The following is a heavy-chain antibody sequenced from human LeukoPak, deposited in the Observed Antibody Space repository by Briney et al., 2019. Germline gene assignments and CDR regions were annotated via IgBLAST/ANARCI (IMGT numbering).Heavy chain of an antibody. J-gene: IGHJ6*03. CDR2: ISYDGSNK. D-gene: IGHD2-15*01. V-gene: IGHV3-30*03. CDR1: GFTFSSYG. Sequence: GGSLRLSCAASGFTFSSYGMHWVRQAPGKGLEWVAVISYDGSNKYYADSVKDRFTISRDNSKNTLYLQMNSLRAEDTALYYCARGQDGGYYYYMDVWGKGATVTVSS. CDR3: ARGQDGGYYYYMDV.